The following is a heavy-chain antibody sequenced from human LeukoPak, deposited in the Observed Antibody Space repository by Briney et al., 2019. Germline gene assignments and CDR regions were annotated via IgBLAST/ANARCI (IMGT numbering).Heavy chain of an antibody. J-gene: IGHJ3*02. CDR3: AKVYYDSSGYGGDAFDI. CDR1: GFTFSSYA. V-gene: IGHV3-23*01. CDR2: ISGSGGST. D-gene: IGHD3-22*01. Sequence: PGGSLRLSCAASGFTFSSYAMSWVRQAPGKGLEWVSAISGSGGSTYYADSVKGRFTISRDNSKNTLYLQMNSLRAEDTAVYYCAKVYYDSSGYGGDAFDIWGQGTMVTVSS.